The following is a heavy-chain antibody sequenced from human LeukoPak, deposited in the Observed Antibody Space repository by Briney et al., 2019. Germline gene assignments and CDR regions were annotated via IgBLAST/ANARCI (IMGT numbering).Heavy chain of an antibody. Sequence: GGSLRLSCTGSGFTFSVYNMPWVRQAPGKGLEWVSCVIDTSHIYYADSVKGRFSVSRDNAKSSLFLQMDSLRVEDTAVYYCARDQGDGSGSSPDYWGQGILVTVSS. CDR1: GFTFSVYN. D-gene: IGHD6-25*01. V-gene: IGHV3-69-1*01. CDR3: ARDQGDGSGSSPDY. CDR2: VIDTSHI. J-gene: IGHJ4*02.